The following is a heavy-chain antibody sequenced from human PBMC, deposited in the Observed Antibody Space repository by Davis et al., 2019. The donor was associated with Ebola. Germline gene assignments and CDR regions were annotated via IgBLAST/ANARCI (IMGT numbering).Heavy chain of an antibody. Sequence: GESLKISCKDSAYTFTKYWIGWVRQKPGRGLEWMGIIYPGDSDTKYSPSFKGRVSMSADKSISTAYLQWNSLKASDTAMYYCARGYGSGSYYPRSFDYWGQGTLVTVSS. CDR2: IYPGDSDT. J-gene: IGHJ4*02. D-gene: IGHD3-10*01. V-gene: IGHV5-51*01. CDR3: ARGYGSGSYYPRSFDY. CDR1: AYTFTKYW.